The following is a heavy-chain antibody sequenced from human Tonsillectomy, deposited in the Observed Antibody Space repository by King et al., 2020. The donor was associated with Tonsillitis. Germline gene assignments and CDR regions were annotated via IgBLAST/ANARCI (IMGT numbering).Heavy chain of an antibody. D-gene: IGHD3-10*01. CDR1: GFTFSSYG. CDR2: IWYDGSNK. J-gene: IGHJ6*03. Sequence: VQLVESGGGVVQPGRSLRLSCAASGFTFSSYGIHWVRQAPCKGLEWVAVIWYDGSNKYYADSVKGRFTISRDNSKNTLYLQMKSLRAEDTAVYYCARGPRITMVRGVITGYMDVWGKGTTVTVSS. CDR3: ARGPRITMVRGVITGYMDV. V-gene: IGHV3-33*08.